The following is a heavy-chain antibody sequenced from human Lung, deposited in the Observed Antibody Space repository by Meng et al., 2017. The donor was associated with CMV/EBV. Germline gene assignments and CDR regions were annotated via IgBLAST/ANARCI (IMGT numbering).Heavy chain of an antibody. Sequence: SETXSLTCAVYGGSFSGYYWSWIRQPPGKGLEWIGEINHSGSTNYNPSLKSRVTISVDTSKNQFSLKLSSVTAADTAVYYCARGGKDIVVVPAPIDYWGQGXLVTVSS. V-gene: IGHV4-34*01. J-gene: IGHJ4*02. CDR2: INHSGST. D-gene: IGHD2-2*01. CDR1: GGSFSGYY. CDR3: ARGGKDIVVVPAPIDY.